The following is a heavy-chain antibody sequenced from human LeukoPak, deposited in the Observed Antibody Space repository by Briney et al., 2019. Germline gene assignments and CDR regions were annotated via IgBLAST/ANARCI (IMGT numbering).Heavy chain of an antibody. CDR3: AREKARSTYYYDSSGYLRAFDI. V-gene: IGHV4-61*02. CDR2: IYTSRSN. D-gene: IGHD3-22*01. J-gene: IGHJ3*02. Sequence: ESSETLSLTCTASGVSISSGSYYWSWVRQPAGKGLEWIGRIYTSRSNNYNPFLTRLITFSVKTSNNLFSLKLSSVTAADTAVYYCAREKARSTYYYDSSGYLRAFDIWGQGTMVTVSS. CDR1: GVSISSGSYY.